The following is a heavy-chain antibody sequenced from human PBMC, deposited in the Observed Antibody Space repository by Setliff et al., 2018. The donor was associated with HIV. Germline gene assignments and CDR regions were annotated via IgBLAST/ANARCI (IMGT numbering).Heavy chain of an antibody. V-gene: IGHV1-18*01. CDR1: GYTFGSSN. CDR3: AWGTQRPIDS. D-gene: IGHD3-16*01. CDR2: LTTYNDNT. Sequence: GASVKVSCKTSGYTFGSSNIYWVRQAPGQGLEWMVWLTTYNDNTNYEQRLQGRVTITADRSIDIAYMKLSSLTSEDTAMYFCAWGTQRPIDSWGQGTLVTV. J-gene: IGHJ4*02.